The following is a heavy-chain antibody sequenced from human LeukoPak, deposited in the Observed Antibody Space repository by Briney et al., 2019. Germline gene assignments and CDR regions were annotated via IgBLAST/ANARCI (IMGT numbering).Heavy chain of an antibody. V-gene: IGHV4-39*01. CDR3: ARHGALCTGGSCTRFDP. CDR1: GGSISSSNYY. J-gene: IGHJ5*02. D-gene: IGHD2-15*01. CDR2: IYYSGST. Sequence: SETLSLTCTVSGGSISSSNYYWGWIRQPPGTGLEWIGTIYYSGSTYYNSSLKSRVTISVDTSKNHFSLKVSSVTATDTAMYYCARHGALCTGGSCTRFDPWGQGTLVTVSS.